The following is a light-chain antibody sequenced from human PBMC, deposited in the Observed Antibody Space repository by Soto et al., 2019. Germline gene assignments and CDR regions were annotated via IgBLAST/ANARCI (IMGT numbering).Light chain of an antibody. Sequence: DIQMTQSPSTLSASVGDRVTITCRASQSISTWLAWYQHKPGKAPKLLIYKASSLEGGVPSRFSGSGSGTEFTLTISSLQHDDLATYYCQQYNTYSRTFGQGTKVETK. V-gene: IGKV1-5*03. CDR2: KAS. CDR3: QQYNTYSRT. J-gene: IGKJ2*02. CDR1: QSISTW.